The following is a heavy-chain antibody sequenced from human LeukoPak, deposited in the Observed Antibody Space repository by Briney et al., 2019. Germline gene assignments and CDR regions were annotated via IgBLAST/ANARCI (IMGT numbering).Heavy chain of an antibody. Sequence: GGSLRLSCAASGFTVSGNYMSWVRQAPEKGLEWLSVRGGNTYYADSVKGRFTISRDSSKNTVFLQMDSLRAEDTAVYYCARDPGYGLGVDYGDYWGQGTLVTVSS. D-gene: IGHD3-10*01. CDR1: GFTVSGNY. CDR3: ARDPGYGLGVDYGDY. J-gene: IGHJ4*02. CDR2: RGGNT. V-gene: IGHV3-66*01.